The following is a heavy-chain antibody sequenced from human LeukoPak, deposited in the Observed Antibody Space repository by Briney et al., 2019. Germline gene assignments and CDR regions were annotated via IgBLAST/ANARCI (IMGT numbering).Heavy chain of an antibody. Sequence: SETLSLTCTVSGYCISSGYYWGWIRQPPGKGLEWIGSIYHSGSTYYNPSLKSRVTVSLDTSKNQFSLKLRSVTAADTAVYYCASRYSGSPFDYWGQGTLVTVSS. V-gene: IGHV4-38-2*02. CDR3: ASRYSGSPFDY. J-gene: IGHJ4*02. CDR1: GYCISSGYY. D-gene: IGHD1-26*01. CDR2: IYHSGST.